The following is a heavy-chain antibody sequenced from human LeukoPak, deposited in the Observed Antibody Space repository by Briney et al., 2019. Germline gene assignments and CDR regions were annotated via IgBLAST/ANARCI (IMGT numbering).Heavy chain of an antibody. CDR1: GYTFTGYY. CDR2: INPNICGT. J-gene: IGHJ6*04. D-gene: IGHD2-2*01. Sequence: ASVNVSCKPSGYTFTGYYMHLLQQAPAQGREWIGWINPNICGTNYAQKFEGWVTRTRDTSISTAYMELRRLRSDDPAVYSCARAGRLVCSSTSCARGGYGMDVWGKGTTVTVSS. CDR3: ARAGRLVCSSTSCARGGYGMDV. V-gene: IGHV1-2*04.